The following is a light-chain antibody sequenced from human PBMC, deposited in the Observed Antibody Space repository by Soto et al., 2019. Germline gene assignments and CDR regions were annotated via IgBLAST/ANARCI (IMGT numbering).Light chain of an antibody. V-gene: IGLV1-40*01. Sequence: QSVLTQPPSVSGAPGQRVTISCTGSSSNIGAGYDVHWYQHLPGTAPKLLIYGNTNRPSGVPDRFSGSKSGTSASLAITGLQAEDEADYYCQSYDSSLSAVVFGGGTK. CDR2: GNT. CDR3: QSYDSSLSAVV. J-gene: IGLJ2*01. CDR1: SSNIGAGYD.